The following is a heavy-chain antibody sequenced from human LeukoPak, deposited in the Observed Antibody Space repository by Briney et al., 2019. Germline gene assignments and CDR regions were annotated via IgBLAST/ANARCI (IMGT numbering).Heavy chain of an antibody. CDR3: AKDTRKGRYSSSWPPH. Sequence: QPGGSLRLSCAASGFTFSSYAMSWVRQAPGKGLEWVSAISGSGGSTYYADSVKGRFTISRDNSKNTLYLQMNSLRAEDTAVYYCAKDTRKGRYSSSWPPHWGQGTLVTVSS. V-gene: IGHV3-23*01. CDR2: ISGSGGST. D-gene: IGHD6-13*01. CDR1: GFTFSSYA. J-gene: IGHJ4*02.